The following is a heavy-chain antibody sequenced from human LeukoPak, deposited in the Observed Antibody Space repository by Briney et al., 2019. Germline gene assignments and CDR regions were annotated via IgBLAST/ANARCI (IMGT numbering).Heavy chain of an antibody. CDR1: GFPFSSYA. CDR3: AKSRSSSSTSCYNY. CDR2: ISGSGAST. D-gene: IGHD2-2*02. Sequence: GGSLRLSCAASGFPFSSYAMNWVRQAPGKGLEWVSAISGSGASTYYADSVKDRFTLSRDDSKNTLYLQMNSLRAEDTAVYYCAKSRSSSSTSCYNYWGQGTLVTVSS. J-gene: IGHJ4*02. V-gene: IGHV3-23*01.